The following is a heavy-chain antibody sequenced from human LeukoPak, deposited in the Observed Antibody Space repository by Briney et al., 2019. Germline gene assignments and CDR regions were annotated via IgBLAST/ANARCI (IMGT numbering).Heavy chain of an antibody. Sequence: SETLSLTCTVSGGSISSGDYYWSWIRQPPGKGLEWIGYIYYSGSTYYNPSLKSRVTISVDTSKNQFSLKLSSVTAADTAVYYCARVPNYDFWSGYFDYWGQRTLVTVSS. CDR1: GGSISSGDYY. V-gene: IGHV4-30-4*01. D-gene: IGHD3-3*01. CDR2: IYYSGST. J-gene: IGHJ4*02. CDR3: ARVPNYDFWSGYFDY.